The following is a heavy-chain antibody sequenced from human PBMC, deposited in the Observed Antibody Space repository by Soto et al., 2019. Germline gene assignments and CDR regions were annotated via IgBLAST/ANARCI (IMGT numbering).Heavy chain of an antibody. D-gene: IGHD6-6*01. CDR1: GGTFSSYA. J-gene: IGHJ6*02. CDR2: IIPIFGTA. V-gene: IGHV1-69*13. Sequence: GASVKVSCKASGGTFSSYAISWVRQAPGQGLEWMGGIIPIFGTANYAQKFQGRVTITADESTSTAYMELSSLRSEDTAVYYCAREGYSSSSGPYGMDVWGQGTTVTVSS. CDR3: AREGYSSSSGPYGMDV.